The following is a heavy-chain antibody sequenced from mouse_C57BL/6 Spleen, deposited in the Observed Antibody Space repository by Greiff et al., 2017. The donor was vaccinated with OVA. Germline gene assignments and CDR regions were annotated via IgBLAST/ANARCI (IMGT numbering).Heavy chain of an antibody. J-gene: IGHJ2*01. CDR3: ARGGDDYDHYFGY. D-gene: IGHD2-4*01. V-gene: IGHV3-1*01. CDR1: GYSITSGYD. CDR2: ISYSGST. Sequence: EVQGVESGPGMVKPSQSLSLTCTVTGYSITSGYDWHWIRHFPGNKLEWMGYISYSGSTNYNPSLKSRISLTHDTSKNQFFLKLNSVTTEDTATYYCARGGDDYDHYFGYWGQGTTLTVSS.